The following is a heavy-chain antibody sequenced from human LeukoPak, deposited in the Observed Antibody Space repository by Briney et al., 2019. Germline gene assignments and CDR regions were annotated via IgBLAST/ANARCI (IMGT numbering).Heavy chain of an antibody. D-gene: IGHD6-13*01. CDR1: GGSITTYY. CDR3: ARVGSSWYFDY. Sequence: NASETLSLTCIVSGGSITTYYWSWIRQPPGKGLEWIGYIYYSGSTNYNPSLKSRVTISVDTSKNQFSLKLSSVTAADTAVYYCARVGSSWYFDYWGQGTLVTVSS. J-gene: IGHJ4*02. V-gene: IGHV4-59*01. CDR2: IYYSGST.